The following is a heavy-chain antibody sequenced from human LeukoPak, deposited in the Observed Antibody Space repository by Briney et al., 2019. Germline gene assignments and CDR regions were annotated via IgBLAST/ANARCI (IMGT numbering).Heavy chain of an antibody. V-gene: IGHV3-48*03. CDR1: GYTFGDYG. Sequence: GGSLRLSCAASGYTFGDYGMNWVRQAPGKGLEWISYISSSGSTIYYTDSVKGRFTISRDNAKNSLYLQMNSLRAEDTAVYYCARGLRQWLLTYYFDYWGQGTLVTVSS. J-gene: IGHJ4*02. CDR3: ARGLRQWLLTYYFDY. D-gene: IGHD6-19*01. CDR2: ISSSGSTI.